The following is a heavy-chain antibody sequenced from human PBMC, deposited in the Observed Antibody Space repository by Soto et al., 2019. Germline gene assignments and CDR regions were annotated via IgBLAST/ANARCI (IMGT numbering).Heavy chain of an antibody. CDR2: IIPIFGTT. J-gene: IGHJ6*02. Sequence: QVQLVQSGAEVKRPGSSVKVSCKASGVTFSSYAITWVRQAPGQGLEWMEGIIPIFGTTNYAQSFQGRVTLTADESTTTAYMELSSLRSEDTAVYYCARVPKIHYYESRSAGRGFYYFHAMDVWGQGTTVTVSS. D-gene: IGHD3-22*01. CDR3: ARVPKIHYYESRSAGRGFYYFHAMDV. CDR1: GVTFSSYA. V-gene: IGHV1-69*01.